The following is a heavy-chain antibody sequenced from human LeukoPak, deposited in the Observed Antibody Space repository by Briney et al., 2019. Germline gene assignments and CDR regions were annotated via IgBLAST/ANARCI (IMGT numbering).Heavy chain of an antibody. Sequence: GGSLRLSCAASGFTFSSYEMNWVRQAPGKGLEWVSYITSGSTIYYADSVKGRFTFSRDNAKNSLYLQMNSLRAEDTAVYYCARESDYGSGSIFDYWGQGTLVTVSS. V-gene: IGHV3-48*03. D-gene: IGHD3-10*01. J-gene: IGHJ4*02. CDR1: GFTFSSYE. CDR3: ARESDYGSGSIFDY. CDR2: ITSGSTI.